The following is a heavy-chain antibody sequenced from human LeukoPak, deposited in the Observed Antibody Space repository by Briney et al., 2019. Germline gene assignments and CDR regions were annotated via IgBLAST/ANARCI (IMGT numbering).Heavy chain of an antibody. CDR1: GGSISSSSYY. J-gene: IGHJ3*02. D-gene: IGHD6-19*01. Sequence: SETLSLTCTVSGGSISSSSYYWGWIRQPPGKGLERIGSIYYSGSTYYNPSLKSRVTISVDTSKNQFSLKLSSVTAADTAVYYCARIYSCGWLDAFDIWGQGTMVTVSS. CDR3: ARIYSCGWLDAFDI. V-gene: IGHV4-39*01. CDR2: IYYSGST.